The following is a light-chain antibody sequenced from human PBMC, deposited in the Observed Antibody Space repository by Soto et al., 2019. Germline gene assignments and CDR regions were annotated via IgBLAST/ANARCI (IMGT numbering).Light chain of an antibody. Sequence: DIQMTQSPSSLSASVGDRVTITCRARQGISNYLAWYQQKPGKVPNLLIYAASTLQSGVPSRFSASGSGTDFTLTIGSLQPEDIATYYCHHYTRAFGQGTKVDIK. CDR1: QGISNY. CDR2: AAS. CDR3: HHYTRA. V-gene: IGKV1-27*01. J-gene: IGKJ1*01.